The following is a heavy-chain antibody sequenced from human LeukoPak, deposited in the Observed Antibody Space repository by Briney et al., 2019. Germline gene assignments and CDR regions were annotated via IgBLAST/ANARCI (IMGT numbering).Heavy chain of an antibody. D-gene: IGHD3-10*01. V-gene: IGHV2-5*01. CDR2: IYWNDDK. CDR3: AHSSEKVRGLVDY. Sequence: SGHTLVKPTQTLTLTCTFSGFSLTASAVGVGWIREPPGKALEWLALIYWNDDKRYSPSLKSSLTITKATSKNQVVLTMTDMDPEDTATYYCAHSSEKVRGLVDYWGQGTLVTVSS. CDR1: GFSLTASAVG. J-gene: IGHJ4*02.